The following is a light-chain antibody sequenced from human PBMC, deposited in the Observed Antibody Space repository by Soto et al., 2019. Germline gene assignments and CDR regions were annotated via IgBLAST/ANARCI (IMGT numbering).Light chain of an antibody. CDR1: NSNIGAGYD. CDR2: GDH. CDR3: AAWDDSLNGVL. V-gene: IGLV1-40*01. J-gene: IGLJ2*01. Sequence: QSVLTQPPSVSGAPGQRVTISCTGSNSNIGAGYDVHWYQQLPGIAPKLLIYGDHQRPSGIPDRFSGSKSGTSASLAISGLQSDDEADYYCAAWDDSLNGVLFGGGTKLTVL.